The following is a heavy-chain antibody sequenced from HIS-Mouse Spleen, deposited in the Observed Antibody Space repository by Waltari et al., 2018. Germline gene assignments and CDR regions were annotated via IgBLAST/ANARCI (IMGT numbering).Heavy chain of an antibody. D-gene: IGHD2-2*01. CDR2: SNHSGST. J-gene: IGHJ4*02. CDR3: ARGQGYCSSTSCHHGSPPFDY. Sequence: QVQLQQWGAGLLKPSETLSLTCAVYGGSFSGYYWSWIRQPPGKGLEWIGESNHSGSTNYNPSLKSRVTISVDTSKNQFSLKLSSVTAADTAVYYCARGQGYCSSTSCHHGSPPFDYWGQGTLVTVSS. V-gene: IGHV4-34*01. CDR1: GGSFSGYY.